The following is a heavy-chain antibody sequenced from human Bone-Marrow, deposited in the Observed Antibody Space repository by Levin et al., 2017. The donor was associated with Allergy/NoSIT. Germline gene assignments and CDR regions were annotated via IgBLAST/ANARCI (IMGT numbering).Heavy chain of an antibody. D-gene: IGHD3-22*01. J-gene: IGHJ4*02. Sequence: SQTLSLTCTVSGDSISRGGYYWSWIRQVPGKGLQWIGYIYYTGSTYYNPSLKSRSDISVDTSKNEFALKLNFVTDADKAVYYCARSVGSGYLSNFDDWGQGTLVTVSS. CDR2: IYYTGST. V-gene: IGHV4-31*03. CDR1: GDSISRGGYY. CDR3: ARSVGSGYLSNFDD.